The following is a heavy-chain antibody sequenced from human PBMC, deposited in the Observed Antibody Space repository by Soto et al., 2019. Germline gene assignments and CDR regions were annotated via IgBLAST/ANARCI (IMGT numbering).Heavy chain of an antibody. CDR2: IYYDVSNK. V-gene: IGHV3-30*04. CDR3: ARDRYSSSPGGRLDQ. J-gene: IGHJ4*02. Sequence: QVQLLESGGGVVQPGRSLRLSCAASGFIFSNYAMHWVSQAPGKGLEWVAIIYYDVSNKDYTDSVKGRFTISRDNSKNTLYLQMNSLRAEDTAVYYCARDRYSSSPGGRLDQWGQGTLVTVSS. CDR1: GFIFSNYA. D-gene: IGHD6-6*01.